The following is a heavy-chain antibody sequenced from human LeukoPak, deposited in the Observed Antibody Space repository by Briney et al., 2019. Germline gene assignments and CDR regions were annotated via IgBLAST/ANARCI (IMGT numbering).Heavy chain of an antibody. CDR2: IYPVDSDT. D-gene: IGHD3-16*01. Sequence: GESLKISCKGSGYSFTSYWIGWVRQMPGKGLEWMGIIYPVDSDTRYSPSFQGQVTISADKSISTAYLQWSSLKASDTAMYYCARHYYDYVWGSYGIDYWGQGTLVTVSS. V-gene: IGHV5-51*01. J-gene: IGHJ4*02. CDR3: ARHYYDYVWGSYGIDY. CDR1: GYSFTSYW.